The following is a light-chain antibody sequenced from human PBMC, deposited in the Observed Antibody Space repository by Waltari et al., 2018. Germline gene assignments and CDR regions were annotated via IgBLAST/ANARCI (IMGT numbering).Light chain of an antibody. CDR2: EAS. CDR3: QKYEALPAT. Sequence: IVLTQSPGTLSLSPGEIATLSCSASQSISNYLVWYQQKPGQAPRLLIYEASIRATGIPDRFSGSGSGTDFSLIISRLEPEDFAVYYCQKYEALPATFGQGTKVEIK. J-gene: IGKJ1*01. CDR1: QSISNY. V-gene: IGKV3-20*01.